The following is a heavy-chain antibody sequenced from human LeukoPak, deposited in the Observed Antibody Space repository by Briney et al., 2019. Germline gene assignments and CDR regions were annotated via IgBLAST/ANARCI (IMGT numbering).Heavy chain of an antibody. D-gene: IGHD1-1*01. V-gene: IGHV3-7*01. CDR1: GFTFSSYW. J-gene: IGHJ6*03. CDR3: ARPRPGYYMDV. CDR2: IKQDGSEK. Sequence: GGSLRLSCAASGFTFSSYWRSWVRQAPGKGLEWVANIKQDGSEKYYVDSVKGRFTISRDNAKTSLYLQMNSLRAEDTAVYYCARPRPGYYMDVWGKGTTVTVSS.